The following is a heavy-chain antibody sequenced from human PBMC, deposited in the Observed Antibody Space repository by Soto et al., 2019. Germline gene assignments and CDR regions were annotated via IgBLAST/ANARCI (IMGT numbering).Heavy chain of an antibody. J-gene: IGHJ3*02. D-gene: IGHD6-19*01. V-gene: IGHV3-53*01. CDR3: ARDLPYSSGWTDAFDI. CDR2: IYSGGST. Sequence: GGSLRLSCAASGFTVSSNYMSWVRQAPGKGLEWVSVIYSGGSTYYADSVKGRFTISRDNSKNTRYLQMNSLRAEDTAVYYCARDLPYSSGWTDAFDIWGQGTMVTVSS. CDR1: GFTVSSNY.